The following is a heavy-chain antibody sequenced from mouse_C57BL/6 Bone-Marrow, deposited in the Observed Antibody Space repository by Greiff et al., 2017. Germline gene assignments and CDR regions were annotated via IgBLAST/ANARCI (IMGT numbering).Heavy chain of an antibody. Sequence: QVQLQQSGAELVKPGASVKLSCKASGYTFTSYDINWVKQRPGQGLEWIGWIYPRDGSNQYNEKFKGKGTLTVDKSSSTAYMELHSLTSEDSAVYVCARDYGSRYWYFDVGGTGTTVTVSS. D-gene: IGHD1-1*01. CDR3: ARDYGSRYWYFDV. J-gene: IGHJ1*03. CDR1: GYTFTSYD. V-gene: IGHV1-85*01. CDR2: IYPRDGSN.